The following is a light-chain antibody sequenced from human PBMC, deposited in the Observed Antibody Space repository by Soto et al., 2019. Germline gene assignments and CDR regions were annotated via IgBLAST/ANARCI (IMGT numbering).Light chain of an antibody. CDR2: GAS. CDR3: QHHCASPRSWT. CDR1: QTVASNY. J-gene: IGKJ1*01. V-gene: IGKV3-20*01. Sequence: TVLTPSPGTLSLSPGDRATLSCRASQTVASNYLAWYQQKPGQAPSLLIYGASSRATGIPDRFSGSGSWTDFTLTITSLEPEDFAVYYCQHHCASPRSWTFGQGSKVEIK.